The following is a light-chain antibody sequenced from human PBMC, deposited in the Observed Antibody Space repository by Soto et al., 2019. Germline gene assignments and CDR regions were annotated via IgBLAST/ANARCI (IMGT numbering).Light chain of an antibody. CDR3: QQYNSYSAIT. CDR1: QTISSW. Sequence: SQMPQSPSTLSGSVGDRVTITCRASQTISSWLAWYQQKPGKAPKLLIYKASTLKSGVPSRFSGSGSGTEFTLTISSLQPDDFATYYCQQYNSYSAITFGQGTRLEIK. CDR2: KAS. V-gene: IGKV1-5*03. J-gene: IGKJ5*01.